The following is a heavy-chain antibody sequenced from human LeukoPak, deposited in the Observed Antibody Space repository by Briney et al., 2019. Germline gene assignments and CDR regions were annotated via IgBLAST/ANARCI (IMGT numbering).Heavy chain of an antibody. J-gene: IGHJ3*02. Sequence: ASVKVSCKASGYTFTTYAMHWVRQAPGQRLEWMGWISAYNGNTNYAQKFQGRVTMTTDTSTSTAYMELRSLRSDDTAVYYCARGYDSSRRGAFDIWGQGTMVTVSS. CDR3: ARGYDSSRRGAFDI. CDR2: ISAYNGNT. D-gene: IGHD3-22*01. CDR1: GYTFTTYA. V-gene: IGHV1-18*01.